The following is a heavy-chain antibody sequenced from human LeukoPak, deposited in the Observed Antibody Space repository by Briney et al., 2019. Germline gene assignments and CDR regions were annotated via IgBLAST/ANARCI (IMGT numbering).Heavy chain of an antibody. J-gene: IGHJ4*02. CDR2: ISYDVSNK. D-gene: IGHD2-21*01. CDR1: GFTFSSYA. CDR3: ATRGGDDYEGYFDY. Sequence: GRSLRLSCAASGFTFSSYAMHWVRQAPGKGLEWVALISYDVSNKYYADSVKGRFTISRDNSKNTLYLQMNSLRGEDTAVYYCATRGGDDYEGYFDYWGQGTLVTVSS. V-gene: IGHV3-30-3*01.